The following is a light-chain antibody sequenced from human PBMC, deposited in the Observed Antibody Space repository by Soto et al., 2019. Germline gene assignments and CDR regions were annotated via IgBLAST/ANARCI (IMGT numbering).Light chain of an antibody. Sequence: EIVLTQSPGTLSLSPGERATLSCRASQSVSNSYLAWYQQKPGQAPRLLIYGSSSRATGIPDRVSGSGSGTDFTLTISRLEPDDFAVYYCQQYGGSPRTFGQGTKVEIK. CDR1: QSVSNSY. J-gene: IGKJ1*01. CDR2: GSS. CDR3: QQYGGSPRT. V-gene: IGKV3-20*01.